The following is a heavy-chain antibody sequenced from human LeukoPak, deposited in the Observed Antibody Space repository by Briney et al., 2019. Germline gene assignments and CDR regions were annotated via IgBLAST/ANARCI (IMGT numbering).Heavy chain of an antibody. V-gene: IGHV3-49*04. CDR3: TRVRSGGYDAFDN. D-gene: IGHD5-12*01. J-gene: IGHJ4*02. Sequence: GGSLRLSCAASGFTFSSYAMSWVRQAPGKGLEWVGFIRSKAYGGTTEYAASVKGRFIISRDDSKSTAYLQMNSLKTEDTAVYYCTRVRSGGYDAFDNWGQGTLVTVSS. CDR2: IRSKAYGGTT. CDR1: GFTFSSYA.